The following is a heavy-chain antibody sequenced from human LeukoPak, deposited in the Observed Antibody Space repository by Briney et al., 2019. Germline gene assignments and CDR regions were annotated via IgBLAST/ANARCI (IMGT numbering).Heavy chain of an antibody. J-gene: IGHJ5*02. CDR2: IYYSGST. Sequence: PLVLLSLTCRDSGGAISGYYWDWVRQPPVKRLEWIGYIYYSGSTNYNPSLKSQVTISVDTSKNQFSLKLSSVTAADTAVYYCARVSDIVVVPAEFDPWGQGTLVTVSS. D-gene: IGHD2-2*01. CDR3: ARVSDIVVVPAEFDP. CDR1: GGAISGYY. V-gene: IGHV4-59*01.